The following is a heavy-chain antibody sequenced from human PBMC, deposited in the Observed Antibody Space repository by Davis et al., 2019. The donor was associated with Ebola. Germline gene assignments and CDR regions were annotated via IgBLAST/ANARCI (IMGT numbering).Heavy chain of an antibody. CDR2: LGTSADT. D-gene: IGHD1-26*01. Sequence: GESLKISCAASGFTFSSSWMSWVRQAPGKGLEWVSTLGTSADTYSADSVKGRFTISRDNSKNTLYLQMNGLRVEDTAIYYCAKDTSNIWFDIWGQGTNVTVSS. CDR1: GFTFSSSW. CDR3: AKDTSNIWFDI. J-gene: IGHJ3*02. V-gene: IGHV3-23*01.